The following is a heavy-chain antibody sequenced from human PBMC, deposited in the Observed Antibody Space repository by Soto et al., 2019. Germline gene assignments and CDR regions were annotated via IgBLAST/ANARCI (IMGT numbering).Heavy chain of an antibody. CDR2: IVGGGDQT. V-gene: IGHV3-23*01. CDR3: AREGIRRIWDFAS. D-gene: IGHD3-16*01. Sequence: EVQLLESGGGLVQPGGSLRLSCVASGFTFSNYAMSWVRQAPGKGLEWVSGIVGGGDQTFYAESVKGRSTISRDNSENTLFLQMHSLTAEDTAIYYCAREGIRRIWDFASWGLGTLVTVSS. J-gene: IGHJ4*02. CDR1: GFTFSNYA.